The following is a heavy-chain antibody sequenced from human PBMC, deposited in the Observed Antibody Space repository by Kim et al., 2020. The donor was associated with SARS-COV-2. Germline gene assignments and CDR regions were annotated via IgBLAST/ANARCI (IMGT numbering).Heavy chain of an antibody. CDR3: ARDRSYLNY. D-gene: IGHD3-10*01. CDR2: GST. V-gene: IGHV4-59*01. Sequence: GSTNYSPSLKSRVTISVDTSKNQFSLKLSSVTAADTAVYYCARDRSYLNYWGQGTLVTVSS. J-gene: IGHJ4*02.